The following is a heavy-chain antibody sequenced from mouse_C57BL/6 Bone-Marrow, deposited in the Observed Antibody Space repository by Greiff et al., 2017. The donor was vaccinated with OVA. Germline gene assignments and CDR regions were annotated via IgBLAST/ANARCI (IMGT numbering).Heavy chain of an antibody. D-gene: IGHD2-5*01. V-gene: IGHV1-72*01. CDR3: ARPYYSNYDWFAY. Sequence: QVQLQQPGAGLVKPGASVKLSCKASGYTFPSYWMHWVKQRPGRGLEWIGRIDPNSGGTKYNEKFKSKATLTVDKPSSTAYMQLSSLTSEDSAVYYCARPYYSNYDWFAYWGQGTLVTVSA. CDR1: GYTFPSYW. J-gene: IGHJ3*01. CDR2: IDPNSGGT.